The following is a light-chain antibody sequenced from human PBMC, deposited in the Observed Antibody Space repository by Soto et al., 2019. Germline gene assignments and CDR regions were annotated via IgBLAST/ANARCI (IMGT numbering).Light chain of an antibody. V-gene: IGLV1-51*02. CDR1: ASNIGNNH. CDR3: GAWDTSVSAGV. CDR2: ENN. J-gene: IGLJ3*02. Sequence: QSVLTQPPSVSAAPGQKVTISCSGSASNIGNNHLSWYQQVPGTAPKLLIYENNKRPSGIPDRFSGAKSGTSATLGITGLQTGDEADYYCGAWDTSVSAGVFGGGTKLTVL.